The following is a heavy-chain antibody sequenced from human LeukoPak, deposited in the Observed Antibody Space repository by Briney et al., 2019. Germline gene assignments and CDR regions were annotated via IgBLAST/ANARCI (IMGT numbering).Heavy chain of an antibody. CDR1: GYTFTSYY. J-gene: IGHJ5*02. V-gene: IGHV1-46*01. CDR2: INPCGGST. CDR3: AGGGVVVPAGRPDNPGNWFYP. D-gene: IGHD2-2*02. Sequence: ASVKVSCKASGYTFTSYYMHWVRQAPGQGLEWMGIINPCGGSTSYAQKFQGRVTMTRDTSTSTVYMELRSLRSEDTAVYYCAGGGVVVPAGRPDNPGNWFYPWGQGTLVTVAS.